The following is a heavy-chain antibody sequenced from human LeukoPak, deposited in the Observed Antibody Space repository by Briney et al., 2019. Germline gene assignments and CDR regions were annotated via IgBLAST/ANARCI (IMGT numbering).Heavy chain of an antibody. J-gene: IGHJ5*02. D-gene: IGHD3-16*02. CDR2: TYYSGST. Sequence: SETLSLTCTVSGGSISSSSYYWGWIRQPPGKGLEWIGSTYYSGSTHYNPSLKSRVTISVNTSKNQISLKLDSVTAADTAVYYCARVVILNWFDPWGQGTLVTVSS. CDR1: GGSISSSSYY. CDR3: ARVVILNWFDP. V-gene: IGHV4-39*07.